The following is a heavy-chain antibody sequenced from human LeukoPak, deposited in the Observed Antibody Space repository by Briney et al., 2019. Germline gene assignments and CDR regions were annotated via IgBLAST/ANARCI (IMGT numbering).Heavy chain of an antibody. CDR2: ISADSANT. CDR3: AGQRGYAWSWFDP. Sequence: ASVKVSCKASGYTFTGYYIQWVRQAPGQGLAWTGWISADSANTKYAQQLQGRVTMTTDTSTNTAYMELRSLRSDDTAVYYCAGQRGYAWSWFDPWGQGTLVTVSS. D-gene: IGHD5-12*01. V-gene: IGHV1-18*04. J-gene: IGHJ5*02. CDR1: GYTFTGYY.